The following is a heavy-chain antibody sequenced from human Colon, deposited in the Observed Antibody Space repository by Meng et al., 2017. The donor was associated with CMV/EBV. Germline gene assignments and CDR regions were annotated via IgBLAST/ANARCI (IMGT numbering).Heavy chain of an antibody. Sequence: QIKLVQSGAEVKKHGDSVKVSCKTSGYTFTNFGISWVRQAPGQGLEWMAYISPYNGDTNYAQRFQGRVALTTDTSTSTVYMELGSLTSDDTAMYYCARELARGGYWGQGTLVTVSS. J-gene: IGHJ4*02. CDR2: ISPYNGDT. V-gene: IGHV1-18*01. CDR1: GYTFTNFG. CDR3: ARELARGGY.